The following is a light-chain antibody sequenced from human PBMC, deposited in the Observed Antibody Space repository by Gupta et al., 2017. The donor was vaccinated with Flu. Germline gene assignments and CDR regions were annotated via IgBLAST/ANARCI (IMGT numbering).Light chain of an antibody. Sequence: SSELTQPPSVSVSPGQTARITCSGDTLPNQFAYWYQQKPGQAPVLVMSRDTERPSGVPERFSGSSSGTTVMLTISGVLAEDEADYYCQSADTTGTYVLFGGGTKLTVL. CDR3: QSADTTGTYVL. CDR2: RDT. V-gene: IGLV3-25*02. J-gene: IGLJ2*01. CDR1: TLPNQF.